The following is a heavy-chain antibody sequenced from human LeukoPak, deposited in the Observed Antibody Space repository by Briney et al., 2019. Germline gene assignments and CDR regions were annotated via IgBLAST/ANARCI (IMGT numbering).Heavy chain of an antibody. CDR1: GFTMSTYD. Sequence: GGSLRLSCAASGFTMSTYDMRWVRQAPGKGLEWVSAINGGGGITYYADSVKGRFTISRDNSRNTLYLQMNSLRAEDTAIYFCARDPPDVVAPPLWGQGTLVTVSS. CDR3: ARDPPDVVAPPL. V-gene: IGHV3-23*01. D-gene: IGHD3-22*01. J-gene: IGHJ4*02. CDR2: INGGGGIT.